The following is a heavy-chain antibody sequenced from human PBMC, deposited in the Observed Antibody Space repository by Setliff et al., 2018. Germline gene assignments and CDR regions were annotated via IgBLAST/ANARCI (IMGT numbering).Heavy chain of an antibody. Sequence: ASVKVSCKASGYTFTNHYMHWVRQAPGQGLEWMGMINPGGGSTTYAQKFQGRVTMTRDTSTSTFYMELSSLRSEDTAVYYCARGVGAMGDYWGQGTLVTVS. D-gene: IGHD1-26*01. V-gene: IGHV1-46*01. CDR1: GYTFTNHY. CDR3: ARGVGAMGDY. J-gene: IGHJ4*02. CDR2: INPGGGST.